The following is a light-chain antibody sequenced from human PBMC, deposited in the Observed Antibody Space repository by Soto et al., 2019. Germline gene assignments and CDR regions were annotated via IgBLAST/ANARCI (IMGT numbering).Light chain of an antibody. J-gene: IGKJ5*01. Sequence: DIQMTQSPSSLSSSVGDRVTITCRASQSVSSYLNWYQQKPGKAPKLLIYAASSLQTGVPPRFSGSGSGTDFTLTISSRQAEDFATYYCQQSYSTPPEITFGQGTRLEIK. CDR1: QSVSSY. CDR2: AAS. V-gene: IGKV1-39*01. CDR3: QQSYSTPPEIT.